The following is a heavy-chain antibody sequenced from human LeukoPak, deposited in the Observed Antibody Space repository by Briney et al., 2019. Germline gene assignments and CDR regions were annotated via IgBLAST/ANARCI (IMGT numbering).Heavy chain of an antibody. J-gene: IGHJ4*02. Sequence: SGTLSLTCAVSGVSISSNLWWTWVRQPPGKGLEWIAEIHHSGSINYNPSLKSRVTISVDKAKNQFSLNLNSVTAADTAVYYCARGGERCFDYWGQGTVVTVSS. CDR2: IHHSGSI. CDR3: ARGGERCFDY. D-gene: IGHD3-10*01. CDR1: GVSISSNLW. V-gene: IGHV4-4*02.